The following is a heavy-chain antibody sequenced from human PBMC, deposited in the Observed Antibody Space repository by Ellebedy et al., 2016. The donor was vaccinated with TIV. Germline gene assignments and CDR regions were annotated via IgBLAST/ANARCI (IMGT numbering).Heavy chain of an antibody. V-gene: IGHV3-23*01. CDR2: IRGSGGST. CDR1: GFTFSSYA. D-gene: IGHD3-10*01. J-gene: IGHJ5*02. Sequence: ETLSLTCAASGFTFSSYAMSWVRQAPGKGLEWVSTIRGSGGSTNYADSVKGRFTISRDNAKNSLYLQMNSLRAEDTAVYYCARDGSNAWLDLWGHGTLVTVSS. CDR3: ARDGSNAWLDL.